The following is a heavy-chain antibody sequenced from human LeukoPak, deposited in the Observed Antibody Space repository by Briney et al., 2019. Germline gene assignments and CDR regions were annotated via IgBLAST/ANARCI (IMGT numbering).Heavy chain of an antibody. Sequence: AASVKASCKASGYTFTGYYMHWVRQAPGQGLEWMGWINPNSGGTNYAQKFQGRVTMTRDTSISTAYMELSRLRSDDTAVYYCARCFVRGVNPILGSYGMDVWGQGTTVTVSS. CDR1: GYTFTGYY. CDR3: ARCFVRGVNPILGSYGMDV. V-gene: IGHV1-2*02. J-gene: IGHJ6*02. CDR2: INPNSGGT. D-gene: IGHD3-10*02.